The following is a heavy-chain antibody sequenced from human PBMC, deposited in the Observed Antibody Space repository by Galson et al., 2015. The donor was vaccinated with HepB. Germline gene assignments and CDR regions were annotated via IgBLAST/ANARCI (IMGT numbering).Heavy chain of an antibody. CDR3: AKTRDWYFDI. CDR2: VSGGGGSI. V-gene: IGHV3-23*01. CDR1: GFTFSSYA. J-gene: IGHJ2*01. Sequence: SLRLSCAASGFTFSSYAMSWVRQAPGKGLEWVSTVSGGGGSIYYADSVRGRFTISRDTPKNTLYLQMNGLTADDTAVYYCAKTRDWYFDIWGRGTLVTVSS.